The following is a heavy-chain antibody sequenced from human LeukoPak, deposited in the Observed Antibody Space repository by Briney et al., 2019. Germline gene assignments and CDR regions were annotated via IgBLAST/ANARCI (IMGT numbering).Heavy chain of an antibody. D-gene: IGHD1/OR15-1a*01. V-gene: IGHV1-69*05. J-gene: IGHJ6*03. CDR3: ARALQGGFTRTKPKFSYYYYYMDV. CDR2: IIPIFGTA. Sequence: GSSVKVSCKASGGTFSSYAISWVRQAPGQGLEWMGGIIPIFGTANYVQKFQGRVAITTDESTSTAYMELSSLRSEDTAVYYCARALQGGFTRTKPKFSYYYYYMDVWGKGTTVTVSS. CDR1: GGTFSSYA.